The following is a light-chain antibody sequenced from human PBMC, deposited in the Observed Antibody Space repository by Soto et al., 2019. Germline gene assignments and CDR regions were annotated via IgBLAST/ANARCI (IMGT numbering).Light chain of an antibody. J-gene: IGKJ1*01. Sequence: DIQMTQSPSTLAASVGDRVTITCRASQYVSTWLAWYQQKPGKAPKLLIFDDSSLESGVPSRFRGSGSGTEFTLTISSLQLDDFATYYCLQYNSYPRTFGQGTKVDIK. CDR3: LQYNSYPRT. CDR1: QYVSTW. V-gene: IGKV1-5*01. CDR2: DDS.